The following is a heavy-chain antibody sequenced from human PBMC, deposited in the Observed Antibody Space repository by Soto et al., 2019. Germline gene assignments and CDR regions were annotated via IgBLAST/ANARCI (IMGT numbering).Heavy chain of an antibody. V-gene: IGHV3-23*04. Sequence: VQLVESGGGVVQPGRSLRLSCAASGFTFSSYGMHWVRQAPGKGLEWVSAISGSGGSTYYADSVKGRFTISRDNSKNTLYLQMNSLRAEDTAVYYCWVVTSFDYWGQGTLVTVSS. D-gene: IGHD2-21*02. CDR2: ISGSGGST. CDR3: WVVTSFDY. CDR1: GFTFSSYG. J-gene: IGHJ4*02.